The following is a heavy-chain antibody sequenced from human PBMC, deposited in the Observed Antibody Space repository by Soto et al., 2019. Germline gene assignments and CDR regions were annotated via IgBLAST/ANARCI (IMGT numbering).Heavy chain of an antibody. D-gene: IGHD2-8*02. J-gene: IGHJ4*02. V-gene: IGHV3-7*01. CDR2: IKQDGSET. CDR1: GFTFSNYW. CDR3: ARALVNGGDY. Sequence: EVQLVESGGGLVQPGGSLRLSCAASGFTFSNYWMTWVRQAPGKGLEWVANIKQDGSETNFVGSVKGRFTISRDNAKNSLYLQMNSLRAEDTAVYYCARALVNGGDYWGQGTLVTVSS.